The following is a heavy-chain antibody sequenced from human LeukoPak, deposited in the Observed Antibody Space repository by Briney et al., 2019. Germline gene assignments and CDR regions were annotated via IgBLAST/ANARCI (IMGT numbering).Heavy chain of an antibody. CDR1: GFTFSSYS. CDR3: ARVVDTPMVLYGAFDI. V-gene: IGHV3-21*01. D-gene: IGHD5-18*01. Sequence: GGSLRLSCAASGFTFSSYSMNWVRQAPGKGLEWVSFISSSSSYVHYADSVKGRFTISRDNAKNSLYLQMNSLRAEDTAVYYCARVVDTPMVLYGAFDIWGQGTMVTVSS. J-gene: IGHJ3*02. CDR2: ISSSSSYV.